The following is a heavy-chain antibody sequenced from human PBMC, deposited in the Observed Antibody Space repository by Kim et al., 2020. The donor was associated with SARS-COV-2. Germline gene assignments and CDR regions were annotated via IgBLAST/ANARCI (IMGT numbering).Heavy chain of an antibody. J-gene: IGHJ4*02. Sequence: GGSLRLSCAASGFTVSSNYMSWVRQAPGKGLEWVSNIYSGGTTYYADSVKGRFTISRDNSKNTVYLQMNSLRAEDTAVYYCARSHTGGSGLIDYWGQGTLVTVSS. V-gene: IGHV3-66*01. CDR1: GFTVSSNY. CDR2: IYSGGTT. D-gene: IGHD2-15*01. CDR3: ARSHTGGSGLIDY.